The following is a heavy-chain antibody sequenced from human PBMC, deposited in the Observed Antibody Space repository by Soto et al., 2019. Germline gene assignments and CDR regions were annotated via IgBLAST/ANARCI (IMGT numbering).Heavy chain of an antibody. V-gene: IGHV1-8*01. D-gene: IGHD3-3*01. J-gene: IGHJ5*02. Sequence: GASVKVSCKASGYTFTSYDINWVRQATGQGLEWMGWMNPNSGNTGYAQKFQGRVTMTTNTSISTAYMELSSLRSDDTAVYYCAKDYDFWSGGNLGWFDPWGQGTLVTVSS. CDR1: GYTFTSYD. CDR2: MNPNSGNT. CDR3: AKDYDFWSGGNLGWFDP.